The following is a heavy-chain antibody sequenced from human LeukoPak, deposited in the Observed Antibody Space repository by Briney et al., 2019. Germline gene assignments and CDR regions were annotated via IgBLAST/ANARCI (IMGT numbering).Heavy chain of an antibody. D-gene: IGHD3-22*01. CDR2: ISYDGSNK. V-gene: IGHV3-30-3*01. CDR1: GFTFSSYA. CDR3: AGEYYYDSSGWY. J-gene: IGHJ4*02. Sequence: PGRSLRLSCAASGFTFSSYAMHWVRQAPGKGLEWVAVISYDGSNKYYADSVKGRFTISRDNSKNTLYLQMSSLRAEDTAVYYCAGEYYYDSSGWYWGQGTLVTVSS.